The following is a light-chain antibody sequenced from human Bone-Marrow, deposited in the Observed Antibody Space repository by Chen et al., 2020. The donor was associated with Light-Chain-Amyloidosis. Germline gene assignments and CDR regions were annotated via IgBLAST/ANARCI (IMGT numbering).Light chain of an antibody. CDR3: QSADSSGTYEVI. CDR1: DLPTKY. V-gene: IGLV3-25*03. J-gene: IGLJ2*01. Sequence: SSELPQPPSASVSPGQTARHTCSGDDLPTKYAYWYQQKPGQAPVLVIHRDTERPSGISERFSGSSSGTTATLTISGVQAEDEADYHCQSADSSGTYEVIFGGGTKLTVL. CDR2: RDT.